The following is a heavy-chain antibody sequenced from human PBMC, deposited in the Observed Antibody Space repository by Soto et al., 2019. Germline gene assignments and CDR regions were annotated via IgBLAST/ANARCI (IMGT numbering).Heavy chain of an antibody. CDR1: GYTFTSYG. CDR2: ISAYNGNT. Sequence: GASVKVSCKASGYTFTSYGISWVRQAPGQGLEWMGWISAYNGNTNYAQKLQGRVTMTTDTSTSTAYMELRSLRSDDTAVYYCARDSFFPSGTNRITVVFDPWGQGTLVTVSS. D-gene: IGHD4-17*01. CDR3: ARDSFFPSGTNRITVVFDP. J-gene: IGHJ5*02. V-gene: IGHV1-18*01.